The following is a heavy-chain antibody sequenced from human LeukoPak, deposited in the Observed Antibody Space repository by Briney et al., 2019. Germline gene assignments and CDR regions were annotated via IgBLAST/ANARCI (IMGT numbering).Heavy chain of an antibody. CDR3: ANHDSSGYYYWAPFDY. J-gene: IGHJ4*02. CDR1: GFTFSSYA. CDR2: ISGSGGST. D-gene: IGHD3-22*01. V-gene: IGHV3-23*01. Sequence: GGSLRLSCAASGFTFSSYAMSWVRQAPGKGLEWVSAISGSGGSTYYADSVKGRFTISRDNSKNTLYLQMDSLRAEDTAVYYCANHDSSGYYYWAPFDYWGQGTLVTVSS.